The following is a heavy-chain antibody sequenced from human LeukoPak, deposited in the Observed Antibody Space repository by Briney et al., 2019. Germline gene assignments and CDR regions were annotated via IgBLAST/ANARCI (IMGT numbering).Heavy chain of an antibody. CDR3: AKDRIQYYMDV. J-gene: IGHJ6*03. D-gene: IGHD5-18*01. V-gene: IGHV3-30*02. CDR1: GFTFSNYG. Sequence: GGPLRLSCAASGFTFSNYGMHWVRQAPGKGLEWASFIRYDGSQKYYADSVKGRFTISRDNSKNTLYLQVNSLRAEDTAVYYCAKDRIQYYMDVWGKGTTVTVSS. CDR2: IRYDGSQK.